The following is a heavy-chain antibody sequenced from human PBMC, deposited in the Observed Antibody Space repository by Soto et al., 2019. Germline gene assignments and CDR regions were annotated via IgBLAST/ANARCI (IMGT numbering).Heavy chain of an antibody. CDR1: GGTFSSYA. V-gene: IGHV1-69*13. J-gene: IGHJ3*02. D-gene: IGHD3-22*01. CDR2: IIPIFGTA. Sequence: ASVKVSCKASGGTFSSYAISWVRQAPGQGLEWMGGIIPIFGTANYAQKFQGRVTITADESTSTAYMELSSLRSEDTAVYYCAREESYSGYYPHDAFDIWGQGTMVTVSS. CDR3: AREESYSGYYPHDAFDI.